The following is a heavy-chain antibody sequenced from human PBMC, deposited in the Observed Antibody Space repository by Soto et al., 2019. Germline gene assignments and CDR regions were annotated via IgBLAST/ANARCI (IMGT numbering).Heavy chain of an antibody. Sequence: ASVKVSCKASGYSFTSLHFNWVRQATGQGLEWIGWMNPHSGDTGFAQRFQGRVTMTRNTSINTAYMELRSLRSQDTAVYYCAYTQLGYCSSTSCYMPSSSSPWDYYYGMDVWGQGTTVTVSS. V-gene: IGHV1-8*01. D-gene: IGHD2-2*02. J-gene: IGHJ6*02. CDR2: MNPHSGDT. CDR1: GYSFTSLH. CDR3: AYTQLGYCSSTSCYMPSSSSPWDYYYGMDV.